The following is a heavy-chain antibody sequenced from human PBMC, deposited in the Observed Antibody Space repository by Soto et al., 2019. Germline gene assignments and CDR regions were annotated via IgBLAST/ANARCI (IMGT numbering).Heavy chain of an antibody. CDR2: ISGSGGST. Sequence: PGGSLRLSCAASGFTFISYAMSWGRQAPWKGLEWVSAISGSGGSTYYADSVKGRFTISRDNSKNTLYLQMNSLRAEDTAVYYCAKGRIAYCGGDCYQRDAFDIWGQGTMVTVS. J-gene: IGHJ3*02. V-gene: IGHV3-23*01. CDR3: AKGRIAYCGGDCYQRDAFDI. CDR1: GFTFISYA. D-gene: IGHD2-21*02.